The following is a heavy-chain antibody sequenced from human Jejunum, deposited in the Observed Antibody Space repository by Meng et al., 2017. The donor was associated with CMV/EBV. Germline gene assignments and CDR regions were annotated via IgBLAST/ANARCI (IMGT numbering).Heavy chain of an antibody. CDR1: GYSFTGYY. CDR3: ARAPGYSYEI. V-gene: IGHV1-2*06. CDR2: INPNTGGT. D-gene: IGHD5-18*01. Sequence: VQLLRSGAEVKKPGAAVKVSCKACGYSFTGYYLHWVRQAPGKGLEWMGQINPNTGGTNYAQKFLGRVTMTRDTSVSTAYMEVTSMTPDDTAVYFCARAPGYSYEIWGQGTLVTVSS. J-gene: IGHJ4*02.